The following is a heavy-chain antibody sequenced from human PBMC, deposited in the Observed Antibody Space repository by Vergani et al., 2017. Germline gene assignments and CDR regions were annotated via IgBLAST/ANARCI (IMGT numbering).Heavy chain of an antibody. V-gene: IGHV3-73*01. J-gene: IGHJ4*02. Sequence: EVQLVESGGGLVQPGGSLKLSCAASGFTFSGSAMHWVRQASGEGLEWVGRIRSKANSYATAYAASVKGRFTISRDDSKNTAYLQMHSLKTEDTAVYYCTSRSGSYYSDYWGQGTLVTVSS. CDR2: IRSKANSYAT. CDR1: GFTFSGSA. D-gene: IGHD1-26*01. CDR3: TSRSGSYYSDY.